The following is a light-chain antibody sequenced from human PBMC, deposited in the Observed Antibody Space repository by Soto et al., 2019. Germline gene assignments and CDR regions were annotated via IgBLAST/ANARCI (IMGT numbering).Light chain of an antibody. CDR1: QSISSW. J-gene: IGKJ1*01. V-gene: IGKV1-5*03. CDR3: QQYSSYSWT. Sequence: DIQMTQSPSILSASVGDRVTITCRASQSISSWLAWYQQKPGKAPKLLIYKASSLESGVPSRFSGSGSGTEFTLTISSLQPDDFATYYCQQYSSYSWTFGQGTRVESK. CDR2: KAS.